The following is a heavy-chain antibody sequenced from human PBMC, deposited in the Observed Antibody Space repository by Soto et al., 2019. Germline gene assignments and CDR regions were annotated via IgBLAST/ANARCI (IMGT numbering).Heavy chain of an antibody. D-gene: IGHD3-3*01. CDR2: ISDSGGTV. CDR3: ARDLLHYDFWSGYSAYFYYGMDV. J-gene: IGHJ6*02. Sequence: GGSLRLSCAASGFTFSSYEMNWVRQAPGQGLEWVSYISDSGGTVYYADSVKGRFTVSRDNAQNSVYLQMNSLRTEDTAVYYCARDLLHYDFWSGYSAYFYYGMDVWGPGTTVTAP. V-gene: IGHV3-48*03. CDR1: GFTFSSYE.